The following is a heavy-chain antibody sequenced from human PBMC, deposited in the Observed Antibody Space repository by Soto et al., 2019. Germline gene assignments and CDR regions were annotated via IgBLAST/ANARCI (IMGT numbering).Heavy chain of an antibody. Sequence: GGSLRLSCAASGFTFSSYAIHWVRQAPGKGLEWVAVISYDGLNKYYADSVKGRFTISRDNSKNTLYLQMNSLRPEDTAVYYCARDLLGFWSGYQTSTFEYWGQGTLVTVSS. D-gene: IGHD3-3*01. CDR2: ISYDGLNK. CDR3: ARDLLGFWSGYQTSTFEY. J-gene: IGHJ4*02. CDR1: GFTFSSYA. V-gene: IGHV3-30-3*01.